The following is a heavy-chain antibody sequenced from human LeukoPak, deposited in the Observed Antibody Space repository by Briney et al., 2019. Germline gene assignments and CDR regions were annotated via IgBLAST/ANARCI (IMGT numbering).Heavy chain of an antibody. V-gene: IGHV1-2*02. J-gene: IGHJ4*02. CDR3: ARAAIFGVVINHFDY. CDR1: GYTFTGYY. CDR2: INPNSGGT. D-gene: IGHD3-3*01. Sequence: ASVKVSCKASGYTFTGYYMHWVRQAPGQGLEWMGWINPNSGGTNYAQKFQGRVNMTRDTSISTAYMELSRLRSDDTAVYYCARAAIFGVVINHFDYWGQGTLVTVSS.